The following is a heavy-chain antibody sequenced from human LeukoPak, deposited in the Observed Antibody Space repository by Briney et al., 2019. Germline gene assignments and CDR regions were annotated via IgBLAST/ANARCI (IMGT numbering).Heavy chain of an antibody. J-gene: IGHJ4*02. CDR1: GYTFTSFG. Sequence: ASVKVSCKASGYTFTSFGITWVRQAPGQGLEWMGWISAYNGNTDCAQNVQGRVTMTTDTSTSTAYMELRSLRSDDTAVYYCARDGGSGSDYFGYWGQGTLVTVSS. CDR3: ARDGGSGSDYFGY. CDR2: ISAYNGNT. D-gene: IGHD3-10*01. V-gene: IGHV1-18*01.